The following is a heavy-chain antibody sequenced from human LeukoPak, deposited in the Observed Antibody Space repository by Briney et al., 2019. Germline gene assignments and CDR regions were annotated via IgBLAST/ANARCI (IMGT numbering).Heavy chain of an antibody. CDR1: GGSFSGYS. Sequence: PSETLSLTCAVYGGSFSGYSWSWIRQPPGKGLEWIGEVNHSGRTNYNPSLKSRVTISVDTSKNQFSLRLSSVTAADTAVYYCARRVGRWFGERAYYYNYMDVWGKGTTVTISS. CDR3: ARRVGRWFGERAYYYNYMDV. D-gene: IGHD3-10*01. CDR2: VNHSGRT. J-gene: IGHJ6*03. V-gene: IGHV4-34*01.